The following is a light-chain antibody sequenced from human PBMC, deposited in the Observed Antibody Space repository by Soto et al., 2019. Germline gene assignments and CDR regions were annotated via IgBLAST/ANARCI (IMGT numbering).Light chain of an antibody. J-gene: IGKJ5*01. CDR2: AAS. CDR3: HQAYSFPVT. Sequence: DIQMTQSPSTVSASVGDRVTITCRASQNIIRWLAWYQQQPGGAPKLLIYAASILQSGVPSRFSGSGSGTDFTLTINSLQPEDFATYYCHQAYSFPVTFGQGTRLEIK. CDR1: QNIIRW. V-gene: IGKV1-12*01.